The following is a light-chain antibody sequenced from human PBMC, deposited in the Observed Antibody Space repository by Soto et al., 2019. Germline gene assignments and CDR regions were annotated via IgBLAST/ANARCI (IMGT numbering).Light chain of an antibody. Sequence: EIVLTQSPGTLSLSPGERATLSCRASQSVDSKYFAWYQQKPGQAPRLLIYGASSRDTGVPDRFSGSGSGGSGTDFTLTISRLEPEDFAVYYCQQYGRSPWTFGQGTKVEIK. CDR1: QSVDSKY. CDR2: GAS. V-gene: IGKV3-20*01. J-gene: IGKJ1*01. CDR3: QQYGRSPWT.